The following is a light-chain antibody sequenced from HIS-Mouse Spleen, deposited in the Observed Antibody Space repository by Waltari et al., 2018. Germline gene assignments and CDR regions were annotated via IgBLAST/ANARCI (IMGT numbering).Light chain of an antibody. CDR3: MHSIPLDG. V-gene: IGKV2D-29*01. J-gene: IGKJ4*01. Sequence: DLVMTQTPLSLSVTPGQPASLSSNSSQRLLHSDGKTYLYWYLQKPGQPTLLLIYEVSIRCSGVPDRFSGSGSGTDFTMNISRVDAEDVGVYYCMHSIPLDGFGGGTKVEIK. CDR1: QRLLHSDGKTY. CDR2: EVS.